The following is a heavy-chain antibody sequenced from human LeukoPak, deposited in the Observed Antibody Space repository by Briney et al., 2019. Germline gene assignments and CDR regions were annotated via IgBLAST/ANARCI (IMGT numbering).Heavy chain of an antibody. CDR2: IYYSGST. D-gene: IGHD5-24*01. J-gene: IGHJ4*02. CDR1: GGSISSHY. Sequence: SETLSLTCTVSGGSISSHYWSWIRQPPGKGLEWIGYIYYSGSTNYNPSLKSRVPISVDTSKNQFSLKLSSVTAADTAVYYCARGARLQSDFDYWGQGTLVTVSS. V-gene: IGHV4-59*11. CDR3: ARGARLQSDFDY.